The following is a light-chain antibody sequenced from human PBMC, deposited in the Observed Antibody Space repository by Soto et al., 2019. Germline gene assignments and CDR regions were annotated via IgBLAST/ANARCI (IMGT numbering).Light chain of an antibody. CDR2: GAS. J-gene: IGKJ2*02. CDR3: QQYGSSPGT. V-gene: IGKV3-20*01. CDR1: QSVSSNF. Sequence: EIVLTQSPGTLSLSPGETATLSCRASQSVSSNFLAWYQQKPGQAPKLLISGASSRATGIPDRFSGSGSGTDFTLTISRLEAEDFALYSRQQYGSSPGTFGQGTKLEIK.